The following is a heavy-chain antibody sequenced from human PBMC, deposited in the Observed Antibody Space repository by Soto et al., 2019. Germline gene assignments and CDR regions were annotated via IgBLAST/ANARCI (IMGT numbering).Heavy chain of an antibody. V-gene: IGHV1-3*01. CDR3: ARENMVRGVPLWDY. D-gene: IGHD3-10*01. CDR1: GYTFTSYA. J-gene: IGHJ4*02. CDR2: INAGNGNT. Sequence: QVQLVQSGAEVKKPGASVKVSCKASGYTFTSYAMHWVRQAPGQRLEWMGWINAGNGNTKYSQKFQGRVTITRDTSASTAYMELSSLRSEDTAVYYCARENMVRGVPLWDYWGQGTLVTVSS.